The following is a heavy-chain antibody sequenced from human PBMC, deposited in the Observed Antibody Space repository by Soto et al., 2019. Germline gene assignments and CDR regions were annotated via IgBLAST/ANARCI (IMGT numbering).Heavy chain of an antibody. CDR2: INTDGSST. Sequence: EVQLVESGGRLVQPGGSLRLSCAASGFTFSSYWIHWVRQAPGKGLVWVSRINTDGSSTDYADSVKGRFTISRDNARNTLYLQMKSLSAGDKAVYYCAKREGEHYGFFPWGPGTLVT. D-gene: IGHD3-10*01. CDR1: GFTFSSYW. V-gene: IGHV3-74*01. CDR3: AKREGEHYGFFP. J-gene: IGHJ5*02.